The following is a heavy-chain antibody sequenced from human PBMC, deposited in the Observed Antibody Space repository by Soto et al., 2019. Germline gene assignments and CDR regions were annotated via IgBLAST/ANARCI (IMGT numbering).Heavy chain of an antibody. CDR3: SRTYYYGSGSQYYYYYGMDV. Sequence: GESLKISCKGSGYSFTSYWIGWVRQMPGKGLEWMGIIYPGDSDTRYSPSFQGQVTISADKSISTAYLQWSSLKASDTAMYYCSRTYYYGSGSQYYYYYGMDVWGQGTTVTVSS. D-gene: IGHD3-10*01. J-gene: IGHJ6*02. CDR2: IYPGDSDT. V-gene: IGHV5-51*01. CDR1: GYSFTSYW.